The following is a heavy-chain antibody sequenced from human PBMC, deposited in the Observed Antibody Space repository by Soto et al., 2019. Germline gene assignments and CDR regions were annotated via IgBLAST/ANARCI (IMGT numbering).Heavy chain of an antibody. D-gene: IGHD3-10*01. V-gene: IGHV4-30-4*01. CDR3: ARDGGPLYYGMDF. CDR2: ILYSGTT. Sequence: QVQLQESGPGLVKPSQTLSLTCTVSGASIKRDDYYCSWIRQPPGKGLEWIGYILYSGTTYYNPSLKSRLIISLDTSKNQFSLNLTSVTAADTAVYYCARDGGPLYYGMDFWGQGTTVTVSS. J-gene: IGHJ6*02. CDR1: GASIKRDDYY.